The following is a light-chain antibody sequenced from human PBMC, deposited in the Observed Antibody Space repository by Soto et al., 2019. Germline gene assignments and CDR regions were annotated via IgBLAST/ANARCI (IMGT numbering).Light chain of an antibody. V-gene: IGKV2-28*01. CDR2: SGS. Sequence: DIVMTQSPLSLPVTPGEPASIYCRSSQSLLHSNGHNYLDWYLQKPGQSPQLLIYSGSNRAFGVPDRFSGSGSGTDFTLRISRVEAEDVGVYYCMQTLQTPFTFGPGTKVNI. CDR3: MQTLQTPFT. CDR1: QSLLHSNGHNY. J-gene: IGKJ3*01.